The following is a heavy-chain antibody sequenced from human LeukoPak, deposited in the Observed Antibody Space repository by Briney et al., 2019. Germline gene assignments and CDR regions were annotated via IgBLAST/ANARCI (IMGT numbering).Heavy chain of an antibody. D-gene: IGHD6-13*01. CDR3: AMNGGSSSWRDAFDI. CDR2: INPNSGGT. Sequence: GASVKVSCKASGYTFTGSYMHWVRQAPGQGLEWMGWINPNSGGTNYAQKFQGRVTMTRDTSISTAYMELSRLRSDDTAVYYCAMNGGSSSWRDAFDIWGQGTMVTVSS. CDR1: GYTFTGSY. V-gene: IGHV1-2*02. J-gene: IGHJ3*02.